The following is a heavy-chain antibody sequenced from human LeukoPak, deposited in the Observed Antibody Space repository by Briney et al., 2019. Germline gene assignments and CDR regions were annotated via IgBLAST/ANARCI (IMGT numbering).Heavy chain of an antibody. CDR1: GFTFSNYW. J-gene: IGHJ4*02. D-gene: IGHD3-22*01. V-gene: IGHV3-21*01. Sequence: PGGSLRLSCAASGFTFSNYWMHWVRQAPGKGLEWVSSISSSGSYIYYADSVKGRFTISRDNAKNSLYLQMNSLRAEDTAVCYCASQGGSSGYPDYWGQGTLVTVSS. CDR3: ASQGGSSGYPDY. CDR2: ISSSGSYI.